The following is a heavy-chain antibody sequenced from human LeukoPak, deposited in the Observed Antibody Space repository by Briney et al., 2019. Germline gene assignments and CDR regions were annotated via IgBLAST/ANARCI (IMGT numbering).Heavy chain of an antibody. D-gene: IGHD6-13*01. CDR3: ARGTGYGSSWSWYFDL. J-gene: IGHJ2*01. Sequence: SETLSLTCAVSGGSISSGGYSWSWIRQPPGKGLEWIGYIYHSGSTYYNPSLKSRVTISVDRSKNQFSLKLSSVTAADTAVYHCARGTGYGSSWSWYFDLWGRGTLVTVSS. V-gene: IGHV4-30-2*01. CDR2: IYHSGST. CDR1: GGSISSGGYS.